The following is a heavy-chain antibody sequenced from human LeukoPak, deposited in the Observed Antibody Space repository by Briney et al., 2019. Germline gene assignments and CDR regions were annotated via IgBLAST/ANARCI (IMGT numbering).Heavy chain of an antibody. J-gene: IGHJ5*02. D-gene: IGHD6-13*01. Sequence: ASVKVSCKASGYTFTGYYMHWVRQAPGQGLEWMGWINPHSGGTNYAQKFQGRVTMTRDTSISTAYMELSRLRSDDTAVYYCARLAAGTRIVLDPWGQGTLVTVSS. CDR3: ARLAAGTRIVLDP. CDR2: INPHSGGT. CDR1: GYTFTGYY. V-gene: IGHV1-2*02.